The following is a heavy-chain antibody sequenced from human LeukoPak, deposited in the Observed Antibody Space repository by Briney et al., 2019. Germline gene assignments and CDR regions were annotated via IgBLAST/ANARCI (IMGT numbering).Heavy chain of an antibody. D-gene: IGHD1-26*01. V-gene: IGHV3-30*18. J-gene: IGHJ1*01. Sequence: SGGSLRLSCAASGFTFSSYGMHWVRQAPGKGLEWVAVISYDGSNKYYADSVKGRFTISRDNSKNTLYLQMNSLRAEDTAVYYCAKVSGVGATTYFQHWGQGTLVTVSS. CDR2: ISYDGSNK. CDR3: AKVSGVGATTYFQH. CDR1: GFTFSSYG.